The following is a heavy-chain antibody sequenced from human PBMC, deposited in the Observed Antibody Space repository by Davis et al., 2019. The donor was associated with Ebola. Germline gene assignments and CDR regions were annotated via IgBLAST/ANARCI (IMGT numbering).Heavy chain of an antibody. CDR1: GFTFSSYA. V-gene: IGHV3-23*01. Sequence: GGSLRLSCAASGFTFSSYAMSWVRQAPGKGLEWVSGISGSGDSTYYADSVKGRFTISRDNSKNTVYLQMNSLRVEDTAVYYCAKGLGSSGWYYFDYWGQGTLVTVSS. CDR2: ISGSGDST. J-gene: IGHJ4*02. CDR3: AKGLGSSGWYYFDY. D-gene: IGHD6-19*01.